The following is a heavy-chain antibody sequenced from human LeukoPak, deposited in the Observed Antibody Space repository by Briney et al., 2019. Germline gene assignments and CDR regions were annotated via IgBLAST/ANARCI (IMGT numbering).Heavy chain of an antibody. CDR1: GYIFTTYG. D-gene: IGHD3-16*02. Sequence: GASVKVSCKTYGYIFTTYGITWVRQAPGQGLEWMGWISLYNGNTNYAPKFQDRVIMTTDTSTNTAYMELRSLRSGDTAVYYCARFMLPIKITFGGLIVKSGSGPDFDYWGQGTLLTVSS. V-gene: IGHV1-18*01. CDR3: ARFMLPIKITFGGLIVKSGSGPDFDY. CDR2: ISLYNGNT. J-gene: IGHJ4*02.